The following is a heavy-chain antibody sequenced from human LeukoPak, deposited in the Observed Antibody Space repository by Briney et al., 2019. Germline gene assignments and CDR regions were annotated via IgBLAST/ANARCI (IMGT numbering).Heavy chain of an antibody. J-gene: IGHJ3*02. Sequence: VASVKVSCKASGYTFTSYGISWVRQAPGQGLEWMGCISAYNGNTNYAQKLQGRVTMTTDTSTSTAYMELRSLRSDDTAVYYCARDRPSAVTYDPYDAFDIWGQGTMVTVSS. CDR1: GYTFTSYG. V-gene: IGHV1-18*01. CDR3: ARDRPSAVTYDPYDAFDI. CDR2: ISAYNGNT. D-gene: IGHD6-19*01.